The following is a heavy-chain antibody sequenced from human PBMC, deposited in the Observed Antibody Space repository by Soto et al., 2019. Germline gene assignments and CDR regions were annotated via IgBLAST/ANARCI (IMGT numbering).Heavy chain of an antibody. J-gene: IGHJ6*02. CDR3: ARQTHYYGLDV. V-gene: IGHV4-30-4*01. CDR1: GGSVTNDNYY. Sequence: PSETLSLTCTVSGGSVTNDNYYWSWVRQPPGRGLEWIGYIYNSVSTFYNPSLKSRVIISLDTSKNQFSLKLSSVTAADTAVYYCARQTHYYGLDVWGQGTTVTVSS. CDR2: IYNSVST.